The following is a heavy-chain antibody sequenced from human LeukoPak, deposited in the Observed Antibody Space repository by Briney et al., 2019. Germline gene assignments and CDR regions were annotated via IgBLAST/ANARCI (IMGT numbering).Heavy chain of an antibody. CDR2: ISSSSSYI. V-gene: IGHV3-21*01. J-gene: IGHJ4*02. D-gene: IGHD3-9*01. CDR3: ARGDYDIFHRAFETVGGNFDY. CDR1: GFTFSSYS. Sequence: GGSLRLSCAASGFTFSSYSMNWVRQAPGKGLEWVSSISSSSSYIYYADSVKGRFTISRDNAKNSLYLQMNSLRAEDTAVYYCARGDYDIFHRAFETVGGNFDYWGQGTLVTVSS.